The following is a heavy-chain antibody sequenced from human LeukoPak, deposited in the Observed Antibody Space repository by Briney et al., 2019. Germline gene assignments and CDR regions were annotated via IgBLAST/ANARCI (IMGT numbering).Heavy chain of an antibody. CDR3: ARQYYDFWSGYYPSAFDY. Sequence: ASVKVSCKVSGYTLTELSMHWVRQAPGQGLEWMGRINPNSGGTNYAQKFQGRVTMTRDTSISTAYMELSRLRSDDTAVYYCARQYYDFWSGYYPSAFDYWGQGTLVTVSS. V-gene: IGHV1-2*06. D-gene: IGHD3-3*01. J-gene: IGHJ4*02. CDR1: GYTLTELS. CDR2: INPNSGGT.